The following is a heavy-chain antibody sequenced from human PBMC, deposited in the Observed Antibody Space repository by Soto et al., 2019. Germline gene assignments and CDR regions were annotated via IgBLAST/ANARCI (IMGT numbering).Heavy chain of an antibody. Sequence: QVQLVQSGAEVKKPGASVRVSCKASGYTFTSYYIHWVRQAPGQGLEWMGIINPNGGSTNYAQKFQGRVTMTRDTSTSTVYIDLSSLRSEDTAVYYCARGLFAGDVWGKGTTVTVSS. CDR1: GYTFTSYY. CDR3: ARGLFAGDV. V-gene: IGHV1-46*03. J-gene: IGHJ6*04. CDR2: INPNGGST.